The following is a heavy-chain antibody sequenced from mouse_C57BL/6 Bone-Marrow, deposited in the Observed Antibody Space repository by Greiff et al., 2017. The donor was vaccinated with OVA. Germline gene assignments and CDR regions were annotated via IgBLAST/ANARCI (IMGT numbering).Heavy chain of an antibody. J-gene: IGHJ2*02. V-gene: IGHV1-59*01. Sequence: VQLQQPGAELVRPGTSVKLSCKASGYTFTNYWMHWVKQRPGQGLEWIGVIAPSDSYINYKQKFKGRATLTVDTSSSTAYMPLSSLTSEDSAVYYCAHYGSRLYLHYWGQGTSLTVSS. CDR1: GYTFTNYW. CDR3: AHYGSRLYLHY. D-gene: IGHD1-1*01. CDR2: IAPSDSYI.